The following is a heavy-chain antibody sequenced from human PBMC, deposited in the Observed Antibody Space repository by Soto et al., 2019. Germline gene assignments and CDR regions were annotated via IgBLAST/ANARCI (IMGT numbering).Heavy chain of an antibody. CDR3: TRDGYDSSGYYFNDAFDI. D-gene: IGHD3-22*01. J-gene: IGHJ3*02. CDR1: GFTFGDYA. V-gene: IGHV3-49*04. CDR2: IRSKAYGGTT. Sequence: GSLRLSCTASGFTFGDYAMSWVRQAPGKGLEWVGFIRSKAYGGTTEYAASVKGRFTISRDDSKSIAYLQMNSLKTEDTAVYYCTRDGYDSSGYYFNDAFDIWGQGTMVTVSS.